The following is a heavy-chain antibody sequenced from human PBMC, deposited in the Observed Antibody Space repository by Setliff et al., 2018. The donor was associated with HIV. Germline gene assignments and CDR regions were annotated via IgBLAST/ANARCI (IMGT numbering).Heavy chain of an antibody. CDR3: AKDTDSASASYFDS. J-gene: IGHJ4*02. CDR1: GFSFDDYA. D-gene: IGHD2-2*01. V-gene: IGHV3-9*01. CDR2: ITWNGRTI. Sequence: PGGSLRLSCVGTGFSFDDYAMHWVRQVPGKGLEWVAGITWNGRTIHYADSVKGRFTISRDNAKSILYLQMESLRPEDSALYYCAKDTDSASASYFDSWGQGTLVTVSS.